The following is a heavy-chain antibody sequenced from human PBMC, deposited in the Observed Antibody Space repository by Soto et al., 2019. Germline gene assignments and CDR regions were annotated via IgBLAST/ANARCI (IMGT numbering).Heavy chain of an antibody. J-gene: IGHJ6*02. V-gene: IGHV1-8*02. D-gene: IGHD6-13*01. Sequence: ASVKVCCKASGYDFTAYDINWVRQASGQGLEWMGWMNPINGAAGSARRLQGRVSMTRNTATATAYLELTSLRSDDTAVYYCGRGPSPRAPAGGTPYYYAMDVWGQGTTVTVSS. CDR1: GYDFTAYD. CDR3: GRGPSPRAPAGGTPYYYAMDV. CDR2: MNPINGAA.